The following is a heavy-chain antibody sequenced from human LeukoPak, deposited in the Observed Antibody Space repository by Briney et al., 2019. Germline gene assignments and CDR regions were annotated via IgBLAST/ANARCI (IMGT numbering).Heavy chain of an antibody. D-gene: IGHD2-15*01. CDR1: GFTFSDHY. CDR3: ARGHCSGGNCYCGDN. CDR2: IRNKANSYTT. J-gene: IGHJ4*02. V-gene: IGHV3-72*01. Sequence: GGSLRLSCAASGFTFSDHYMDWVRQAPGKGLEWVARIRNKANSYTTKYVASVQDRFIISRDDSKNSLYLQMNSLKTEDTAVYYCARGHCSGGNCYCGDNWGQGTLVTVSS.